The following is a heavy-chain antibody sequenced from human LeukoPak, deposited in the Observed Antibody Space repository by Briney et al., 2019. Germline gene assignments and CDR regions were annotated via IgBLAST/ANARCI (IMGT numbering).Heavy chain of an antibody. D-gene: IGHD6-13*01. CDR1: GFTFSSYG. CDR3: AKDLGYSSSWYYYYYYGMDV. CDR2: ISYDGSNK. V-gene: IGHV3-30*18. J-gene: IGHJ6*02. Sequence: LWGSLRLSCAASGFTFSSYGMHWVRQAPGKGLEWVAVISYDGSNKYYADSVKGRFTISRDNSKNTLYLQMNSLRAEDTAVYYCAKDLGYSSSWYYYYYYGMDVWGQGTTVTVSS.